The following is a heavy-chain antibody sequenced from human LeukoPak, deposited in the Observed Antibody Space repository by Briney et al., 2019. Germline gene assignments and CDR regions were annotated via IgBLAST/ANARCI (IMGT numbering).Heavy chain of an antibody. CDR1: GSTLSRYW. Sequence: PGGSLRLSCAVPGSTLSRYWMTWVRQAPGKGLQWVANIKQDGSEKQYVDSVKGRFTISRDNVKGSLYLQMDSLRVEDTALYYCAGGSGYLIEYWGQGTLVTVSS. J-gene: IGHJ4*02. D-gene: IGHD3-22*01. CDR3: AGGSGYLIEY. CDR2: IKQDGSEK. V-gene: IGHV3-7*01.